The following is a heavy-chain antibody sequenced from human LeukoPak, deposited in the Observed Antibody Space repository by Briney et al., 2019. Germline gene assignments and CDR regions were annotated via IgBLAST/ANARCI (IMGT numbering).Heavy chain of an antibody. CDR3: ARLAAAGTSFYGMDV. J-gene: IGHJ6*04. CDR1: GFIFSSYS. CDR2: ISSSSSYI. D-gene: IGHD6-13*01. Sequence: PGGSLRHSCATSGFIFSSYSMNWVRQAPGKGLEWVSSISSSSSYIYHADSVKGRFTISRDNAKNSLYLQTNSLRAEDTAMYYCARLAAAGTSFYGMDVWGKGTTVTVSS. V-gene: IGHV3-21*01.